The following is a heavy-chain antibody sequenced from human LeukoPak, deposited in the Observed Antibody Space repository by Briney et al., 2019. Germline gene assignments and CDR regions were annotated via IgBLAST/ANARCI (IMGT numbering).Heavy chain of an antibody. CDR3: ARSSAITGSSWYLPSYNFDY. V-gene: IGHV3-53*01. J-gene: IGHJ4*02. D-gene: IGHD6-13*01. Sequence: GSLRLSCAASGFTFSDYYMSWVRQAPGKGLEWVSVIYSGGSTYYADSVKGRFTISRDNSKNTLYLQMNSLRAEDTAVYYCARSSAITGSSWYLPSYNFDYWGQGTLVTVSS. CDR2: IYSGGST. CDR1: GFTFSDYY.